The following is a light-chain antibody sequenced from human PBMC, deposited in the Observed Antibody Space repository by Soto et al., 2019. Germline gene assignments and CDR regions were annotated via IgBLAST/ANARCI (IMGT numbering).Light chain of an antibody. J-gene: IGLJ1*01. CDR3: AAWDDSLNGYV. Sequence: QSVLTQPPSASGTPGQRVTISCSGTTSNIGSNPVNWYQQLPGTAPKLLIYSNIQRPSGVPARLSGSKSGTSASLAIRGLQSEDEADYYCAAWDDSLNGYVFGTGTKLTVL. CDR1: TSNIGSNP. CDR2: SNI. V-gene: IGLV1-44*01.